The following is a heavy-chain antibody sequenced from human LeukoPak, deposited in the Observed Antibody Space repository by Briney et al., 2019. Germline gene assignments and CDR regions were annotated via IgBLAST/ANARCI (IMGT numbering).Heavy chain of an antibody. Sequence: GGSLRLSCAASGFTFSSYSMNWVRQAPGKGLEWVSYISSSSSTIYYADSVKGRFTISRDNAKNSLYLQMNSLRAEDTAVYYCARDPSYYYDSSGYSFWGQGTLVTVSS. CDR3: ARDPSYYYDSSGYSF. V-gene: IGHV3-48*01. J-gene: IGHJ4*02. CDR1: GFTFSSYS. D-gene: IGHD3-22*01. CDR2: ISSSSSTI.